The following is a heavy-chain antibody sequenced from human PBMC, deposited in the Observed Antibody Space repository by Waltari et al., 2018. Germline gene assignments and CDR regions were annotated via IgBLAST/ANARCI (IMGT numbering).Heavy chain of an antibody. J-gene: IGHJ6*02. CDR2: INHRGST. Sequence: QVQLQQWGAGLLKPSETLSLTCAVYGGSFSGYYWTWIRQPPGQGLEWIGEINHRGSTNYNPSLKSRVTISVETSKNQFSLKLSSGTAADTAVYYCARVGEKDYDFWSGYPGIRHGMDVWGQGTTVTVSS. CDR3: ARVGEKDYDFWSGYPGIRHGMDV. D-gene: IGHD3-3*01. V-gene: IGHV4-34*01. CDR1: GGSFSGYY.